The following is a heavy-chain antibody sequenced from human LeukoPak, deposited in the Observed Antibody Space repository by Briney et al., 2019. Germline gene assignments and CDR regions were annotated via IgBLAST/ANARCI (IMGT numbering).Heavy chain of an antibody. Sequence: SETLSLTCVVYGGSFSGYYWSWIRQPPGKGLEWIGEIYHSGSTNYNPSFKSRVTISVDTSKNQLSLKLSSVTAADTAVYFCARVAAGSRENLFDSWGQGTLVTVSS. CDR1: GGSFSGYY. J-gene: IGHJ5*01. CDR3: ARVAAGSRENLFDS. D-gene: IGHD1-1*01. V-gene: IGHV4-34*01. CDR2: IYHSGST.